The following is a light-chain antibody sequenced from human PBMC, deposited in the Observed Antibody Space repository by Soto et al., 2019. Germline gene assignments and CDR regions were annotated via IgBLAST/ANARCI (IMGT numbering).Light chain of an antibody. Sequence: DIQMTQSPSTLSASVGDRVTITCRASQSIKNWLAWYQQKPGEAPKLLIYKASTLESGVPSRFSGSESGTEFTLTISCLQPDDVATYHCQQYNSYSQFTFGPGTKLDIK. J-gene: IGKJ3*01. CDR1: QSIKNW. CDR2: KAS. CDR3: QQYNSYSQFT. V-gene: IGKV1-5*03.